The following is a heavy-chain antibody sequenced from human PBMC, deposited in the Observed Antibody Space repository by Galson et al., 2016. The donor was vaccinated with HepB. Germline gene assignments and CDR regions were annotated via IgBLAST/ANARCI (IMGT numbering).Heavy chain of an antibody. CDR2: IYYTGTT. V-gene: IGHV4-39*01. J-gene: IGHJ6*04. Sequence: ETLSLTCSVSGGSISSSSYYWGWIRQSPGKGLEWIGSIYYTGTTSYNPALKSRVTISVDKSKNQLSLRLTSVTAADTAVYYCARPNSVYHYYAMDVWGKGTTVTVSS. CDR1: GGSISSSSYY. D-gene: IGHD2-8*01. CDR3: ARPNSVYHYYAMDV.